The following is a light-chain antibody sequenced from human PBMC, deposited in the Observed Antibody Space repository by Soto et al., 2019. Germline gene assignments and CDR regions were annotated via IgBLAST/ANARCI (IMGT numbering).Light chain of an antibody. CDR1: SSDVGAYNY. CDR2: DVS. Sequence: QSALTQPASVSGSPGQSIAISCTGTSSDVGAYNYVSWYQQHPGKAPNLMIFDVSNRPSGVSNRFSGSKSGNTASLTISGLQAEDEADYYCSSYTTMGNYVFGTGTKVTVL. V-gene: IGLV2-14*01. J-gene: IGLJ1*01. CDR3: SSYTTMGNYV.